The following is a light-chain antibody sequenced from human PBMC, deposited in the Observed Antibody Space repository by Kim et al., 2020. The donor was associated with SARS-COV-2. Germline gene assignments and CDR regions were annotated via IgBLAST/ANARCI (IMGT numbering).Light chain of an antibody. J-gene: IGKJ4*01. Sequence: EIVLTQSPGTLSLSPGERVTLSCRASQRVTINNLAWYQQKPGQAPRLLIYAESNRATGIPDRFSGSESGTDFTLTISRLEPEDFAVYYCQQYDKLPLTFGGGTKVDIK. CDR2: AES. CDR1: QRVTINN. CDR3: QQYDKLPLT. V-gene: IGKV3-20*01.